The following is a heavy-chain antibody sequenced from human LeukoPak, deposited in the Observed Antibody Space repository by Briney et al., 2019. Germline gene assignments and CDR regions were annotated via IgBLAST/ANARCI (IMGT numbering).Heavy chain of an antibody. V-gene: IGHV3-23*01. CDR2: ISERGGST. J-gene: IGHJ4*02. CDR1: GISLSNYA. CDR3: AKRGVVIRGILVIGYHQEAYHYDF. D-gene: IGHD3-10*01. Sequence: GESLRLSCVVSGISLSNYAMTWVRQAPGKGLEWVSYISERGGSTTYADSVKGRFTISRDTFLNTLYLQMNNLRAEDTAVYFCAKRGVVIRGILVIGYHQEAYHYDFWGQGVLVTVSS.